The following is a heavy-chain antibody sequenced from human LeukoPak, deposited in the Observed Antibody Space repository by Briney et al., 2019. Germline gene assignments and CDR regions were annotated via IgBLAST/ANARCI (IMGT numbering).Heavy chain of an antibody. CDR2: IYPGDSDT. V-gene: IGHV5-51*01. CDR3: ARQGVPAAKPYWYFDL. CDR1: GYSFTSYW. J-gene: IGHJ2*01. D-gene: IGHD2-2*01. Sequence: GESLKISCKGSGYSFTSYWIGWVRQMPGKGLEWMGIIYPGDSDTRYSPSFQGQVTISADKSISTAYLQWSSLKASDTAMYYCARQGVPAAKPYWYFDLWGRGTLVTVSS.